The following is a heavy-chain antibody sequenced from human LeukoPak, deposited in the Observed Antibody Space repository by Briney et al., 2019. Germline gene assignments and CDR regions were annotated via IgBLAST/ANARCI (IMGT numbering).Heavy chain of an antibody. CDR3: AKNGDRGAYCSGGSCYPYYYYYMDV. J-gene: IGHJ6*03. CDR2: MSSSDDGR. Sequence: GGSLRLSCAASGFTFSSYGMNWVRQAPGKGLEWVSAMSSSDDGRYYAASVRGRFTISRDNSKNTLYLQMNSLRAEDTAVYYCAKNGDRGAYCSGGSCYPYYYYYMDVWGKGTTVTISS. CDR1: GFTFSSYG. V-gene: IGHV3-23*01. D-gene: IGHD2-15*01.